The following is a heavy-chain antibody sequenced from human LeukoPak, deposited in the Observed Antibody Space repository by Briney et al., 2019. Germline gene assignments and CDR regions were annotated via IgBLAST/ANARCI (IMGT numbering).Heavy chain of an antibody. V-gene: IGHV1-69*06. CDR1: GGTFSSYA. Sequence: SSVKVSRKASGGTFSSYAISWVRQAPGPGLEWMGGIIPIFGTANYAQKFQGRVTITADKSTSTAYMELSSLRSEDTAVYYCARQEMATIRGAFDIWGQGTMVTVSS. CDR2: IIPIFGTA. CDR3: ARQEMATIRGAFDI. J-gene: IGHJ3*02. D-gene: IGHD5-24*01.